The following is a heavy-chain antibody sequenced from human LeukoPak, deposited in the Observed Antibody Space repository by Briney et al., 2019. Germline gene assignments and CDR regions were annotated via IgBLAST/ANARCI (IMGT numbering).Heavy chain of an antibody. V-gene: IGHV3-66*01. CDR2: IDSGGSA. D-gene: IGHD3-10*01. J-gene: IGHJ4*02. Sequence: GGSLRLSCAASGFTVSNYYMTWVRQAPGRGLEWVSVIDSGGSAFYADSVKGRFTISRDNSRNTLYLQMNSLRAEDTAVYYCAKGPMVRGVDYWGQGTLVTVSS. CDR3: AKGPMVRGVDY. CDR1: GFTVSNYY.